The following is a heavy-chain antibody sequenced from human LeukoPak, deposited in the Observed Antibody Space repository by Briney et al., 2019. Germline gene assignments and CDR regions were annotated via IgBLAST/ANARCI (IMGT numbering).Heavy chain of an antibody. D-gene: IGHD3-9*01. CDR2: INPNSGGT. Sequence: ASVKVSCKASGYTFTGYYMHWVRQAPGQGLEWMGWINPNSGGTNYAQKFQGRVTMTRDTSISTAYMELSRLRPDDAAVYYCARDLTGLSHGPPWGQGTLVTVSS. J-gene: IGHJ5*02. V-gene: IGHV1-2*02. CDR1: GYTFTGYY. CDR3: ARDLTGLSHGPP.